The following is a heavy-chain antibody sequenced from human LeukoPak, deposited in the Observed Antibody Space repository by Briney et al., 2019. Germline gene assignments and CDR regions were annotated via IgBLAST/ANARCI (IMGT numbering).Heavy chain of an antibody. J-gene: IGHJ4*02. CDR2: IYYSGST. D-gene: IGHD3-10*01. CDR1: GGSISSGGYY. Sequence: PSQTLSLTCTVSGGSISSGGYYWSWLRQHPGKGLESIGYIYYSGSTYYNPSLKSRVTISVDTSKNQSSLKLSSVAAADTAVYYCARSRSLWFGELLLGGFDYWGQGTLVTVSS. CDR3: ARSRSLWFGELLLGGFDY. V-gene: IGHV4-31*03.